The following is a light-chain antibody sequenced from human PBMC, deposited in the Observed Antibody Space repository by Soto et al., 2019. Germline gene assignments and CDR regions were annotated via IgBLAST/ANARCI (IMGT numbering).Light chain of an antibody. V-gene: IGKV1-27*01. J-gene: IGKJ4*01. CDR2: DTS. CDR1: QGIANY. Sequence: IRMTQSPSSFSASTGDRVTITCRASQGIANYVAWYQQSPGKVPKLLIYDTSTLQSGVPSRFSGSGSGTDFTLTISSLQPEDVAAYYCQKYNSAPLTFGGGTKVDIK. CDR3: QKYNSAPLT.